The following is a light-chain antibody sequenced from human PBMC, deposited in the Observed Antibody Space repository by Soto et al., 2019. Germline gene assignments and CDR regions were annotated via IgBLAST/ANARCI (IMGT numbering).Light chain of an antibody. CDR1: QTVLYSSNNKNY. CDR3: QQYYGTPFT. Sequence: DIVMTQSPESLAVSLGERATINCKSSQTVLYSSNNKNYFDWYQQKPGQPPKLLISWASTRESGVPDRFSGSGSGTDFTLTISGLQAEDVAVYYCQQYYGTPFTFGPGTKVALK. J-gene: IGKJ3*01. CDR2: WAS. V-gene: IGKV4-1*01.